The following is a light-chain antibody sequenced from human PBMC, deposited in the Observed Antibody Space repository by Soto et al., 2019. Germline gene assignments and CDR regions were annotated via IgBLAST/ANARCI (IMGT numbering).Light chain of an antibody. CDR2: DAS. Sequence: DIQMTQSPSSLSASVGDRVTITCQASQDISNYLNWYQQKPGKAPKLLIYDASNLETGVQSRFSGSGYGTDFTFTISSLQPEDIATYYCQQYDNLPFGGGTKVEIK. CDR1: QDISNY. V-gene: IGKV1-33*01. J-gene: IGKJ4*01. CDR3: QQYDNLP.